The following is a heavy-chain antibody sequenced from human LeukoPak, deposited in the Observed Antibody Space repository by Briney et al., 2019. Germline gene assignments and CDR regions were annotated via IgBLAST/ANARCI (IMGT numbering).Heavy chain of an antibody. CDR2: ISGNGGNT. V-gene: IGHV3-23*01. Sequence: PGGSLRLSCAASGFTFSSYAMTWVRQAPGEGLEWVSGISGNGGNTYYADSVKGRFTISRDNSKETLYLQMNSLRAEDTAVYYCASRSSSLNWYFDLWGRGTLVTVSS. J-gene: IGHJ2*01. CDR1: GFTFSSYA. CDR3: ASRSSSLNWYFDL. D-gene: IGHD2-2*01.